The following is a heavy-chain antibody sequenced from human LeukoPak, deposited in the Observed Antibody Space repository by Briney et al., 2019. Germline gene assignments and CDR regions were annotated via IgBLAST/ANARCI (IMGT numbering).Heavy chain of an antibody. Sequence: GGSLRLSCAASGFTFINYGMHWVRQAPGKGLEWVAFIRWHGTDTIYADSVKGRFTISRDNSKNTVYMQMNSLRAEDTATYYCARGYSRAAFDIWGQGTMVTVSS. CDR2: IRWHGTDT. CDR3: ARGYSRAAFDI. V-gene: IGHV3-30*02. D-gene: IGHD2-15*01. J-gene: IGHJ3*02. CDR1: GFTFINYG.